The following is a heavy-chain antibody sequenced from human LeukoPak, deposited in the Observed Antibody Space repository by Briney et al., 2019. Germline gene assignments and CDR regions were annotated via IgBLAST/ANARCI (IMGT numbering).Heavy chain of an antibody. D-gene: IGHD6-13*01. CDR1: GYTFTGYY. V-gene: IGHV1-2*02. CDR2: INPNSGGT. J-gene: IGHJ6*02. CDR3: ASTGAAAGYYYYYGMDV. Sequence: ASVKVSCKASGYTFTGYYMHWVRQAPGQGLEWMGWINPNSGGTNYAQKLQGRVTMTRDTSISTAYMELSRLRSDDTAVYYCASTGAAAGYYYYYGMDVWGQGTTVTVSS.